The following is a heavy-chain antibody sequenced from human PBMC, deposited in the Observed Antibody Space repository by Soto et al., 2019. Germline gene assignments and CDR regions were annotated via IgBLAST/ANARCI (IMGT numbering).Heavy chain of an antibody. J-gene: IGHJ6*02. CDR3: ARESGSGSYYYYYYGMDV. CDR1: GGSFSGYY. V-gene: IGHV4-34*01. Sequence: SETLSLTCAVYGGSFSGYYWSWIRQPPGKGLEWIGEINHSGSTNYNPSLKSRVTISVDTSKNQFSLKLSSVTAADTAVYYCARESGSGSYYYYYYGMDVWGQGTTVTVSS. CDR2: INHSGST. D-gene: IGHD3-10*01.